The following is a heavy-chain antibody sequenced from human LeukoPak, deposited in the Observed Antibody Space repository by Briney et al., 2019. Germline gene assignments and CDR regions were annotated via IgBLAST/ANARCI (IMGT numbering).Heavy chain of an antibody. CDR1: GGTISSYY. Sequence: SETLSLTCTVSGGTISSYYWSWIRQPPGKGLEWIGYIYHSGSTYYNPSLKSRVTISVDRSKNQFSLKLSSVTAADTAVYYCARGEGGPDPYFDYWGQGTLVTVSS. V-gene: IGHV4-59*12. D-gene: IGHD2-15*01. CDR3: ARGEGGPDPYFDY. J-gene: IGHJ4*02. CDR2: IYHSGST.